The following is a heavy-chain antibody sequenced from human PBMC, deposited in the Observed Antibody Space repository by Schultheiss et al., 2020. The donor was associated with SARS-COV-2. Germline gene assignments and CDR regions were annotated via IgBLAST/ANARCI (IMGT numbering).Heavy chain of an antibody. CDR3: ARGPNYYDSSGQIDY. CDR1: GGSISSGGYY. J-gene: IGHJ4*02. Sequence: SETLSLTCTVSGGSISSGGYYWSWIRQHPGKGLEWIGYIYHTGNTYYNPSLKSRVTISVDTSKNQFSLKLSSVTAADTAVYYCARGPNYYDSSGQIDYWGQGILVTVSS. V-gene: IGHV4-31*03. CDR2: IYHTGNT. D-gene: IGHD3-22*01.